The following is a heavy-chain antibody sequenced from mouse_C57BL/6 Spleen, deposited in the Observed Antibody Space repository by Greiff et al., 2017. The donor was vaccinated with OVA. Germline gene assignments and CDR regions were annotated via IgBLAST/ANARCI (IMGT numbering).Heavy chain of an antibody. CDR3: ARGGQGDY. D-gene: IGHD1-1*02. V-gene: IGHV1-19*01. Sequence: EVQLQQSGPVLVKPGASVKMSCKASGYTFTDYYMNWVKQSHGKSLEWIGVINPYSGGTSYNQKFKGKTTLTVDKASSTAYMELNSLTSEDSAVYYFARGGQGDYWGQGTSVTVSS. J-gene: IGHJ4*01. CDR2: INPYSGGT. CDR1: GYTFTDYY.